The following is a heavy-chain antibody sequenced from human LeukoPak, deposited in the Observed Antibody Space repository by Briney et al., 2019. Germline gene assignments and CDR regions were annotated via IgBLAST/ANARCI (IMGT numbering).Heavy chain of an antibody. J-gene: IGHJ4*02. CDR2: ISRSTNT. V-gene: IGHV3-69-1*02. CDR1: GITFIKYS. CDR3: AKRAGESSGWAHFDY. D-gene: IGHD6-19*01. Sequence: GGSLRLSCAASGITFIKYSMTWVRQAPGKGLEWVSYISRSTNTYYADSVKGRFTISRDNAKSSLYLQMSSLRAEDTAVYYCAKRAGESSGWAHFDYWGQGTLVTVSS.